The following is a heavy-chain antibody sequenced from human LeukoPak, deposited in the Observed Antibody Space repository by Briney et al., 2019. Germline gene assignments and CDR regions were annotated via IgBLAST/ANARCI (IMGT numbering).Heavy chain of an antibody. CDR2: TYTGGNS. CDR1: GFTFSSYA. Sequence: RPGGSLRLSCAASGFTFSSYAMSWVRQAPGKGLEWVSVTYTGGNSYYAGSVQGRFIISRDISKNTLYLQMNNLRAEDSALYYCARGGRGSAAVVAPRSFDIWGQGTMVTVSS. J-gene: IGHJ3*02. V-gene: IGHV3-53*01. D-gene: IGHD3-22*01. CDR3: ARGGRGSAAVVAPRSFDI.